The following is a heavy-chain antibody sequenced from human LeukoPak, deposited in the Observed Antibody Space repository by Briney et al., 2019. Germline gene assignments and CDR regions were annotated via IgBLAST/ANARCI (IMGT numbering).Heavy chain of an antibody. V-gene: IGHV4-59*01. CDR3: ARGAWYSSGCGYYYYGMDV. CDR1: GGSISSYY. D-gene: IGHD3-22*01. Sequence: SETLSLTCTVSGGSISSYYWSWIRQPPGKGLEWIGYIYYSGSTNYNPSLKSRVTISVDTSKNQFSLKLSSVTAADTAVYYCARGAWYSSGCGYYYYGMDVWGQGTTVTVSS. J-gene: IGHJ6*02. CDR2: IYYSGST.